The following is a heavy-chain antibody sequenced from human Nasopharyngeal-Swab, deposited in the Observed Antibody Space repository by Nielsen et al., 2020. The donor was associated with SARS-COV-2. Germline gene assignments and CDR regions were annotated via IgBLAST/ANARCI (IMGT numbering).Heavy chain of an antibody. J-gene: IGHJ6*02. CDR1: GFTFSSYG. D-gene: IGHD3-22*01. V-gene: IGHV3-30*19. Sequence: GESLKISCAASGFTFSSYGMHWVRQAPGKGLEWVAVIWYDGSNKYYADSVKGRFTISRDNSKNTLYLQMNSLRAEDTAVYYCARRGDSSGYYYYYYYGMDVWGQGTTVTVSS. CDR3: ARRGDSSGYYYYYYYGMDV. CDR2: IWYDGSNK.